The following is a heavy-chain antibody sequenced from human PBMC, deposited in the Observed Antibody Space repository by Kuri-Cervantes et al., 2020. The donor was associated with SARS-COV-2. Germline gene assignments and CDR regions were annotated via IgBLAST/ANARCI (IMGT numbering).Heavy chain of an antibody. CDR2: ISYDGSNK. D-gene: IGHD1-26*01. CDR3: AINLEKWELLLGVLNFDY. Sequence: GGSLRLSCAASGFTFSSYGMHWVRQAPGKGLEWVAVISYDGSNKYYADSVKGRFTISRDNSKSTLYLQMNSLRAEDTAVYYCAINLEKWELLLGVLNFDYWGQGTLVTVSS. CDR1: GFTFSSYG. V-gene: IGHV3-30*03. J-gene: IGHJ4*02.